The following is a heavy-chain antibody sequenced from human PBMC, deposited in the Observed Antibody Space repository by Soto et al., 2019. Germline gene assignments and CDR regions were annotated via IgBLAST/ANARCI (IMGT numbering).Heavy chain of an antibody. CDR3: ARDLGSSGHSSYYYGIDV. CDR1: GYTFTRYY. V-gene: IGHV1-2*04. J-gene: IGHJ6*02. CDR2: INPHRGGT. Sequence: GSSVKVSCNASGYTFTRYYMHWVRQAPGQGLEWMGWINPHRGGTNYAQKFQGWVTMTRDTSMSTAHMELSRLRSDDTAVYYCARDLGSSGHSSYYYGIDVWGQGTRVTVSS. D-gene: IGHD6-13*01.